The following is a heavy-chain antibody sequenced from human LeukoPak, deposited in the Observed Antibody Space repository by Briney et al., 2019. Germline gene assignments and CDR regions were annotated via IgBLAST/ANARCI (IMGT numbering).Heavy chain of an antibody. Sequence: SETLSLTCAVYGGSFSGYYWNWIRQPAGKGLEWIGRIYTSGSTVYNPSLKSRVTISVHTSKNQFSLKLSSVTAADTAVYYCARSDNSAWFDYWGQGTLVTVSS. D-gene: IGHD1-1*01. CDR3: ARSDNSAWFDY. CDR2: IYTSGST. J-gene: IGHJ4*02. CDR1: GGSFSGYY. V-gene: IGHV4-59*10.